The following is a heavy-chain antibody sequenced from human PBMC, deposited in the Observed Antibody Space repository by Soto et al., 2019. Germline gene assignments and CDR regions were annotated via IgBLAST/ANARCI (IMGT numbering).Heavy chain of an antibody. V-gene: IGHV1-3*01. CDR2: INAGNGNT. CDR3: ARSSLQKDIVVVVAAKAHAFDI. J-gene: IGHJ3*02. CDR1: GYTFTSYA. D-gene: IGHD2-15*01. Sequence: ASVKVSCKASGYTFTSYAMHWVRQAPGQRLEWMGWINAGNGNTKYSQKFQGRVTITRDTSASTAYMELSSLRSEDTAVYYCARSSLQKDIVVVVAAKAHAFDIWGQGTMVTV.